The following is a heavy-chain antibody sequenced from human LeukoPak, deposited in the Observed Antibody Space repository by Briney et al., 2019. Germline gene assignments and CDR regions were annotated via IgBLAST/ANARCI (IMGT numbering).Heavy chain of an antibody. V-gene: IGHV3-30*02. CDR3: AKDGLDCSSTSCYTGATGYFDY. CDR1: GFTFSSYG. J-gene: IGHJ4*02. Sequence: GGSLRLSCAASGFTFSSYGMHWVRQAPGKGLEWVAFIRYDGSNKYYADSVKGRFTISRDNSKNTLYLQMNSLRAEDTAVYYCAKDGLDCSSTSCYTGATGYFDYWGQGTLATVSS. CDR2: IRYDGSNK. D-gene: IGHD2-2*02.